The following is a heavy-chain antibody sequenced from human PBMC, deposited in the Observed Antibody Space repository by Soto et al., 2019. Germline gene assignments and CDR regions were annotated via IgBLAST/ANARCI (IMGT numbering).Heavy chain of an antibody. D-gene: IGHD6-6*01. CDR3: AGGGRAAQYYFDY. CDR2: IYYSGST. J-gene: IGHJ4*02. Sequence: TCTVSGGSISSGGYYWSWIRQHPGKGLEWIGYIYYSGSTYYNPSLKSRVTISVDTSKNQFSLKLSSVTAADTAVYYSAGGGRAAQYYFDYWGQGTLVTVSS. CDR1: GGSISSGGYY. V-gene: IGHV4-31*03.